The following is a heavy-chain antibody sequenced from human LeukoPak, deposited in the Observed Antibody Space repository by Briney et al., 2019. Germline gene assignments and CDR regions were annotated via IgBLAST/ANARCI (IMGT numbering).Heavy chain of an antibody. J-gene: IGHJ4*02. CDR3: SRGRSYDY. CDR2: IKQDGSEK. CDR1: GFTFSSYW. V-gene: IGHV3-7*01. D-gene: IGHD1-26*01. Sequence: GGSLRLSCAASGFTFSSYWMTWVRQAPGKGLEWVANIKQDGSEKYYVDSVKGRFAISRDNAKNSLYLQMDSLRAEDTAVYYCSRGRSYDYWGQGTLVTVSS.